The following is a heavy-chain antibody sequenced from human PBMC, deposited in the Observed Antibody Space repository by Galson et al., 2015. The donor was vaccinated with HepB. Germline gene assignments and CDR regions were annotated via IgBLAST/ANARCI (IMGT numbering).Heavy chain of an antibody. CDR1: GFNFGDYA. D-gene: IGHD6-25*01. V-gene: IGHV3-49*04. CDR3: TRHGPSSNGWDYYDY. CDR2: IRSKPFGGTE. J-gene: IGHJ4*02. Sequence: SLRLSCAGSGFNFGDYAVDWVRQAPGKGLEWLGFIRSKPFGGTEEAAPSVRGRFTFSRDDSKNIAYLQMDSLKTEDTAVYFSTRHGPSSNGWDYYDYWGQGTLVTVSS.